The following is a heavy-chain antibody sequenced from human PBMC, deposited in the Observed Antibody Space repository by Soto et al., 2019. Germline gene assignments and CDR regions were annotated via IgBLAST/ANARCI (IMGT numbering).Heavy chain of an antibody. CDR2: INAGKGNT. J-gene: IGHJ4*02. V-gene: IGHV1-3*01. D-gene: IGHD2-21*02. CDR1: GYTFTSYA. Sequence: ASVKVSCKASGYTFTSYAMHWVRQAPGQRLEWMGWINAGKGNTKYSQKFQGRVTITRDTSASTAYMELSSLRSEDTAVYYCARSIVVVTALDYWGQGALVTVSS. CDR3: ARSIVVVTALDY.